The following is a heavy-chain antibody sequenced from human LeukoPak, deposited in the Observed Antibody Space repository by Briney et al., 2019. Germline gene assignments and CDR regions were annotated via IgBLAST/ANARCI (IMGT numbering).Heavy chain of an antibody. J-gene: IGHJ4*02. CDR2: ICYDGSNK. D-gene: IGHD2-2*01. V-gene: IGHV3-33*01. Sequence: GGSLRLSCAASGFTFSSYGMHWVRQAPGKGLEWVSVICYDGSNKYYADSAKGRFTISRDNSKNMLYLKMNSLRAEDTAVYYCATQIVVVPAAIVSWGQGTLVTVSS. CDR3: ATQIVVVPAAIVS. CDR1: GFTFSSYG.